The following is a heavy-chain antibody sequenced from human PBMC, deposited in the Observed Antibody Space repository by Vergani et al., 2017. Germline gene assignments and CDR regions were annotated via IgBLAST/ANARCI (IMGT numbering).Heavy chain of an antibody. CDR2: IYHSGST. CDR3: ASYDSSGYYFDAFDI. J-gene: IGHJ3*02. V-gene: IGHV4-38-2*01. Sequence: QVQLQESGPGLVKPSETLSLTCAVSGYSISSGYYWGWIRQPPGKGLEWIGSIYHSGSTYYNPFLKSRVTISVDTSKNQFSLKLSSVTAADTAVYYCASYDSSGYYFDAFDIWGQGTMVTVSS. CDR1: GYSISSGYY. D-gene: IGHD3-22*01.